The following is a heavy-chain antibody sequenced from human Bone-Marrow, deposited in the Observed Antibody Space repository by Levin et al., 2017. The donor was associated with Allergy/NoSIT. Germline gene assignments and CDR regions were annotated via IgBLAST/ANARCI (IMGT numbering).Heavy chain of an antibody. D-gene: IGHD2-15*01. CDR1: GFTFSNAW. V-gene: IGHV3-15*01. CDR3: TPEDCSGVICYSGFPD. Sequence: GGSLRLSCAASGFTFSNAWMGWVRQAPGKGLEWVGRIKSEHDGGTTDYGAPLKGRFTISRDDSKQMLYLQMNSLKIEDTAVYYCTPEDCSGVICYSGFPDWGQGTLVTVSS. CDR2: IKSEHDGGTT. J-gene: IGHJ4*02.